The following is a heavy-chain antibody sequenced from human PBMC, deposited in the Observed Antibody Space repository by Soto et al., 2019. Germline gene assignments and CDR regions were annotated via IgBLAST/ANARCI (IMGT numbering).Heavy chain of an antibody. J-gene: IGHJ4*02. CDR2: VYRTGST. D-gene: IGHD6-13*01. Sequence: QVQLQESGPGLVKPSGTLSLTCAVSGGSISTSNWWSWVRQPPGKGLEWIGEVYRTGSTNYNPSLESRVTVSIDQSKNQSPLKLTSVPAADTAVYYCARARATIAAAAIFDCWGQGTLVTVSA. CDR1: GGSISTSNW. V-gene: IGHV4-4*02. CDR3: ARARATIAAAAIFDC.